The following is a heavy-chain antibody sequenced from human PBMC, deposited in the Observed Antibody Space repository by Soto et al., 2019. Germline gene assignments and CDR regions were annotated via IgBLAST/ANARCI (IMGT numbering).Heavy chain of an antibody. V-gene: IGHV4-31*03. J-gene: IGHJ4*02. CDR2: MYYRGST. Sequence: QVQLQESGPGLVKPSQTLSLTCTVSGGSSSSGGYYWSWIRQHPGKGLEWIGYMYYRGSTYYNPSLRGRVNKSVNTSKNQLSLKLISGTAADTAWYYCARKHCSSPSCYGTFDYWGQGTLVTVSS. CDR3: ARKHCSSPSCYGTFDY. CDR1: GGSSSSGGYY. D-gene: IGHD2-2*01.